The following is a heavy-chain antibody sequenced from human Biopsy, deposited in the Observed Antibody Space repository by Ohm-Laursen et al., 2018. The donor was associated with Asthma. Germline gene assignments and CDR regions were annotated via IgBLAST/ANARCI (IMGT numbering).Heavy chain of an antibody. V-gene: IGHV3-74*01. J-gene: IGHJ5*02. CDR3: ARVSSYWAFDP. CDR1: GFTFSSSW. CDR2: VNGDWRST. D-gene: IGHD3-16*02. Sequence: SLRLSCSASGFTFSSSWMHWVRQVPGKGLVWVSRVNGDWRSTSYADSVKGRFTISRDNAKNTLYLQMNSLRAEDTALYYCARVSSYWAFDPWGQGTLVTVSS.